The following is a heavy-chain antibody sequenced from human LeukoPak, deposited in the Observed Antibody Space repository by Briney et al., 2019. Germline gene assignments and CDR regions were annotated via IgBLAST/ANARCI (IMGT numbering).Heavy chain of an antibody. CDR1: GFTFSIYE. CDR2: ISGSGGST. CDR3: AKYGSGWTLYFYYYMDV. Sequence: GGSLRLSCAASGFTFSIYEMNWVRQAPGKGLEWVSGISGSGGSTYYTDSVKGRFTISRDNSKNTLYLQMNSLRPEDTALYYCAKYGSGWTLYFYYYMDVWGQGTTVTVSS. J-gene: IGHJ6*03. D-gene: IGHD6-19*01. V-gene: IGHV3-23*01.